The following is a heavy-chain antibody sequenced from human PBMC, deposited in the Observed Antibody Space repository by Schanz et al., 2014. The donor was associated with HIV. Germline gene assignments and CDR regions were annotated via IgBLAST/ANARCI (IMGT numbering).Heavy chain of an antibody. CDR2: ISSSGTTI. Sequence: QVQLVESGGGLVKPGGSLRLSCAASGFTFNDYYMTWIRQAPGKGLEWVSFISSSGTTIYYADSVKGRFTISRDNSKNALFLQMNSLRAEDTAVYYCARGSARPDYYYYAMDVWGQGTTVTVS. CDR1: GFTFNDYY. CDR3: ARGSARPDYYYYAMDV. D-gene: IGHD6-6*01. V-gene: IGHV3-11*04. J-gene: IGHJ6*02.